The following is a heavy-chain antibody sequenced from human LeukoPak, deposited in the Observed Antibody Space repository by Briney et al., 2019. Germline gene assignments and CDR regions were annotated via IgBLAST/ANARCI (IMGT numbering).Heavy chain of an antibody. CDR1: GFTFSDHY. J-gene: IGHJ6*02. Sequence: GGSLRLSCAASGFTFSDHYMSRIRQVPGKGLEWVSYISTSGTYTNYADSVKGRFTISRDNAKNSLYLQMNSLRAEDTAVYYCARGHYGLDVWGQGTTVTVSS. V-gene: IGHV3-11*03. CDR3: ARGHYGLDV. CDR2: ISTSGTYT.